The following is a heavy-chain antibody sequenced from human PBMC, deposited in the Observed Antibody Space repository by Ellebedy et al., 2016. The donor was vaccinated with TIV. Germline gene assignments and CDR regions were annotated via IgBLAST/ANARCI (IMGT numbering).Heavy chain of an antibody. V-gene: IGHV4-34*01. Sequence: SETLSLTCAVYGGSFSGYYWSWIRQLPGKGLEWIGEINQSGRTNYNPSLDKGRVTISVDTSKNQFSLSLSSVTAADTAVYYCAEGRSGWYYFDYWGQGTPVTVSS. J-gene: IGHJ4*02. CDR3: AEGRSGWYYFDY. CDR2: INQSGRT. D-gene: IGHD6-19*01. CDR1: GGSFSGYY.